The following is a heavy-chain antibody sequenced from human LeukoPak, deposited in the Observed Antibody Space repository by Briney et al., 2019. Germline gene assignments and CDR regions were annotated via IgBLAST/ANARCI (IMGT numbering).Heavy chain of an antibody. D-gene: IGHD3-22*01. J-gene: IGHJ4*02. V-gene: IGHV3-73*01. CDR1: GFIFSGSA. Sequence: PGGSLKLSCAASGFIFSGSAMHWVRQASGKGLEWVARIRSKANNYATSYGASVKGRFTISRDDSKNTAYLQMNSLKTEDTAIYYCTRRYYHDSSGYYNGDYWGQGTLVTVSS. CDR3: TRRYYHDSSGYYNGDY. CDR2: IRSKANNYAT.